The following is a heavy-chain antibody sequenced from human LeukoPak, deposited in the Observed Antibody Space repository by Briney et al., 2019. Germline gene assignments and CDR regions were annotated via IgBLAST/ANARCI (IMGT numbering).Heavy chain of an antibody. V-gene: IGHV4-59*01. J-gene: IGHJ6*02. CDR1: GGSISRYY. CDR2: IYYSGST. CDR3: ARDFMKRYYYDSSGYSTDYYYYYGMDV. D-gene: IGHD3-22*01. Sequence: SETLSLTCTVSGGSISRYYWSWIRQPPGKGLEWIGYIYYSGSTNYNPSLKSRVTISVDTSKNQFSLKLSSVTAADMAVYYCARDFMKRYYYDSSGYSTDYYYYYGMDVWGQGTTVTVSS.